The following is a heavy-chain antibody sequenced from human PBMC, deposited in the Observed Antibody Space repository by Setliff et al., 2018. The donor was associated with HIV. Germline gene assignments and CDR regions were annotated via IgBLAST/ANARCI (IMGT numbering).Heavy chain of an antibody. CDR3: ARVMVRGVEYYVDV. Sequence: PGGSLRLSCAASGFTFDDYDMSWVRQGQGKGLEWVSGINWNGGSTDYADSVKGRFIISRDNAKNSLYLQMNSLRGEDTALYYCARVMVRGVEYYVDVWGKGTTVTVSS. CDR1: GFTFDDYD. V-gene: IGHV3-20*04. D-gene: IGHD3-10*01. CDR2: INWNGGST. J-gene: IGHJ6*04.